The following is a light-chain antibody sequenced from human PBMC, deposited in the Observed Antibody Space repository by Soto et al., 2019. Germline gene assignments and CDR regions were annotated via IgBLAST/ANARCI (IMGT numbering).Light chain of an antibody. Sequence: EILLTQYTGTLSFSPGERATLSCRASQSVSSSYSAWYQQKPGQAPRLLIYGASSRATGIPDRFSGSGSGTDFTLTISRLEPEDFAVYYCQQYGSSRTFGQRTKVDI. V-gene: IGKV3-20*01. CDR2: GAS. CDR3: QQYGSSRT. J-gene: IGKJ1*01. CDR1: QSVSSSY.